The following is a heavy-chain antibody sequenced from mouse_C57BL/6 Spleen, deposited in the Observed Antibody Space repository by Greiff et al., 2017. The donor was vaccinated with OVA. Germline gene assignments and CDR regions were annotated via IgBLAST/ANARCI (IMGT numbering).Heavy chain of an antibody. Sequence: VQLKESGPELVKPGASVKISCKASGYAFSSSWMNWVKQRPGKGLEWIGRIYPGDGDTNYNGKFKGKATLTADKSSSTAYMQLSSLTSEDSAVYFCARSFNWFDYWGQGTTLTVSS. D-gene: IGHD4-1*02. CDR2: IYPGDGDT. V-gene: IGHV1-82*01. J-gene: IGHJ2*01. CDR3: ARSFNWFDY. CDR1: GYAFSSSW.